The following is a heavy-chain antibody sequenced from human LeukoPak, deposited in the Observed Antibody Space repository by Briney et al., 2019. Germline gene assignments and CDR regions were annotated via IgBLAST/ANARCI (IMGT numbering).Heavy chain of an antibody. D-gene: IGHD1-7*01. CDR2: ITDGGGHS. CDR1: GVTFSSCL. V-gene: IGHV3-23*01. Sequence: PGGSLRLSCAASGVTFSSCLMGWVRQAPGKGLEWVSTITDGGGHSYYADSMKGRFGVSRDNFKNTLYLQMDSLRAEDTALYYCAREPAGTYGRYHDYWGQGTLVTVSS. CDR3: AREPAGTYGRYHDY. J-gene: IGHJ4*02.